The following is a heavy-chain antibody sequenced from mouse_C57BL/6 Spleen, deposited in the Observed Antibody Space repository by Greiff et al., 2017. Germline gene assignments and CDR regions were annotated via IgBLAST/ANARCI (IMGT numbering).Heavy chain of an antibody. J-gene: IGHJ3*01. V-gene: IGHV6-3*01. Sequence: EVQLQESGGGLVQPGGSMKLSCVASGFTFSNYWMNWVRQSPEKGLEWVAQIRLKSDNYATHYAESVKGRFTISRDDSKSSVYLQMNNLRAEDTGIYYCTETVVDSFAYWGQGTLVTVSA. D-gene: IGHD1-1*01. CDR1: GFTFSNYW. CDR2: IRLKSDNYAT. CDR3: TETVVDSFAY.